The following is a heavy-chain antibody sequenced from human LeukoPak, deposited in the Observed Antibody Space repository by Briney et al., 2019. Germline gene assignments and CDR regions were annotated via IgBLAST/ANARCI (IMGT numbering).Heavy chain of an antibody. V-gene: IGHV4-39*01. J-gene: IGHJ3*02. D-gene: IGHD5-12*01. CDR3: ARHTRPGCSGYENAFDI. CDR2: FYDSGST. Sequence: SETLSLTCTVSGGSIRSRNYYWDWIRQPPVKGLEWIVNFYDSGSTYYNPSLKSRVTISGDTSKNQFSLKLTSVTAADTAVYYCARHTRPGCSGYENAFDIWGQGTMVTVSS. CDR1: GGSIRSRNYY.